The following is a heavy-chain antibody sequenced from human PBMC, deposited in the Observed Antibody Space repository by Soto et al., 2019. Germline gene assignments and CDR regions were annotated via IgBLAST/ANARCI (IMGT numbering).Heavy chain of an antibody. V-gene: IGHV3-30-3*01. J-gene: IGHJ4*02. CDR2: ISYDGSNK. CDR1: GFTFSSYA. CDR3: ARGHRPPLRFGRYYFDY. Sequence: QVQLVESGGGVVQPGRSLRLSCAASGFTFSSYAMHWVRQAPGKGLEWVAVISYDGSNKYYADSVKGRFTISRDNSKNTLYLQMNSLRAEDTVVFYCARGHRPPLRFGRYYFDYWGQGTLVTVSS. D-gene: IGHD3-10*01.